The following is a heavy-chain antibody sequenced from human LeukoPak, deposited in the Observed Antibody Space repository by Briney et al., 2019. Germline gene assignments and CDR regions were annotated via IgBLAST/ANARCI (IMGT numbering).Heavy chain of an antibody. J-gene: IGHJ5*02. Sequence: RASVKVSCKASGGTFSSYAISWVRQAPGQGLEWMRRIIPILGIANYAQKFQGRVTITADKSTSTAYMELSSLRSEDTAVYYCARDPRTRYGSGSSHLGSSWGQGTLVTVSS. V-gene: IGHV1-69*04. D-gene: IGHD3-10*01. CDR1: GGTFSSYA. CDR2: IIPILGIA. CDR3: ARDPRTRYGSGSSHLGSS.